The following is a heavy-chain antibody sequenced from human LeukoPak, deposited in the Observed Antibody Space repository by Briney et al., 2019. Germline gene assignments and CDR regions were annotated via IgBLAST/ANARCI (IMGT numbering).Heavy chain of an antibody. V-gene: IGHV4-4*07. Sequence: SETLSLTCTVSGGSISSYYWSWIRQPAGKGLEWIGRIYTSGSTNYNPSLKSRVTMSVDTSKNQFSLKLSSVTAADTAVYYCARDIMIRPLGAFDIWGQGTMVTVSS. CDR3: ARDIMIRPLGAFDI. D-gene: IGHD3-16*01. J-gene: IGHJ3*02. CDR1: GGSISSYY. CDR2: IYTSGST.